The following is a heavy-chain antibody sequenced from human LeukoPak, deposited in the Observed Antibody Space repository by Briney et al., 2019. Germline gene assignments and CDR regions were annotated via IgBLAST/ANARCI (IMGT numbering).Heavy chain of an antibody. Sequence: GGSLRLSCAASGFTFSSYWMHWVRQAPGKGLVWVSRINSDGSSTSYADSAKGRFTISRDNAKNTLYLQMNSLRAEDTAVYYCARARKYYSSSWYYFDYWGQGTLVTVSS. V-gene: IGHV3-74*01. J-gene: IGHJ4*02. CDR1: GFTFSSYW. CDR3: ARARKYYSSSWYYFDY. CDR2: INSDGSST. D-gene: IGHD6-13*01.